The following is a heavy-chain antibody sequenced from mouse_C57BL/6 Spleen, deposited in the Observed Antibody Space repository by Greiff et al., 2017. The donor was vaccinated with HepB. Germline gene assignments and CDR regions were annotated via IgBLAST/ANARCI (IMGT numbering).Heavy chain of an antibody. CDR1: GFTFSSYA. Sequence: DVKLVESGEGLVKPGGSLKLSCAASGFTFSSYAMSWVRQTPEKRLEWVAYISSGGDYTYYADTVKGRFTISRDNAGNTLYLQMSSLKSEDTAMYYCTRYYCYGSYFDYWGQGTTLTVSS. CDR2: ISSGGDYT. D-gene: IGHD1-1*01. J-gene: IGHJ2*01. CDR3: TRYYCYGSYFDY. V-gene: IGHV5-9-1*02.